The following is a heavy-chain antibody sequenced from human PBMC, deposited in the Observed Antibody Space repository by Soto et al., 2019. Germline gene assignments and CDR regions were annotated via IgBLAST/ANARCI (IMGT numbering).Heavy chain of an antibody. J-gene: IGHJ6*02. V-gene: IGHV3-23*01. CDR3: AKDLSRVAGTLNYYYYYYGMDV. Sequence: GGSLRLSCAASGFTFSSYAMSWVRQAPGKGLEWVSAISGSGGSTYYADSVKGRFTISRDNSKNTLYLQMNSLRAEDTAVYYCAKDLSRVAGTLNYYYYYYGMDVWGQGTTVTVSS. D-gene: IGHD6-19*01. CDR1: GFTFSSYA. CDR2: ISGSGGST.